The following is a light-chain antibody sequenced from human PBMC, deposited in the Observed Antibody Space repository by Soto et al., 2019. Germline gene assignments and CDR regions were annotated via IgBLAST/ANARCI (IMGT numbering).Light chain of an antibody. J-gene: IGKJ5*01. CDR3: QQYGSSGTV. Sequence: EIVLTQSPGTLSLSPGEKATLSCRAIQSVTSSYLGWYQQKPGQAPRLLIYGASTRATGIPGRFSGSGSGTDFTLTISRLEPEDFAVYYCQQYGSSGTVFGQGTRLEIK. CDR1: QSVTSSY. V-gene: IGKV3-20*01. CDR2: GAS.